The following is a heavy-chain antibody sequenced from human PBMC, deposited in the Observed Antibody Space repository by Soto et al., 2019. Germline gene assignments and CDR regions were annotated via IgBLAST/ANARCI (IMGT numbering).Heavy chain of an antibody. J-gene: IGHJ6*02. D-gene: IGHD4-4*01. Sequence: QVQLVESGGGVVQPGRSLRLSCAASGFTFRNYAIHWVRQAPGKGLEWVAVISYDGSNEYYADSVKGRFTISRDNSENTLVPPMNSRRGEGTAVEYCARDYSPEGKPHYYFGMDVWGQGTTVTVSS. CDR1: GFTFRNYA. CDR2: ISYDGSNE. V-gene: IGHV3-30-3*01. CDR3: ARDYSPEGKPHYYFGMDV.